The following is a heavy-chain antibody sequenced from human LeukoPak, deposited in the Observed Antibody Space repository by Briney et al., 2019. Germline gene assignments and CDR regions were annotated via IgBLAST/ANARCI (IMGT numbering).Heavy chain of an antibody. J-gene: IGHJ4*02. V-gene: IGHV4-39*01. CDR3: ARPRDGYNSLDY. CDR1: GGSISSTNYY. D-gene: IGHD5-24*01. Sequence: SETLSLTCTVSGGSISSTNYYWDWIRQPPGRGLEWIGNLYDSGSTHYNPSLKSRVTISVDTSKNQISLKLSSVTAADTAVYYCARPRDGYNSLDYWGQGTLVTVSS. CDR2: LYDSGST.